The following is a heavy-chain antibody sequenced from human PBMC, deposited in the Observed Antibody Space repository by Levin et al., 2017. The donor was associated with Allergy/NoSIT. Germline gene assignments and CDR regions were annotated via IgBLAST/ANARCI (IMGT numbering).Heavy chain of an antibody. J-gene: IGHJ5*02. CDR3: ARQLEGAARLANWFDP. Sequence: GGSLRLSCKGSGYSFTSYWIGWVRQMPGKGLEWMGIIYPGDSDTRYSPSFQGQVTISADKSISTAYLQWSSLKASDTAMYYCARQLEGAARLANWFDPWGQGTLVTVSS. D-gene: IGHD6-6*01. V-gene: IGHV5-51*01. CDR2: IYPGDSDT. CDR1: GYSFTSYW.